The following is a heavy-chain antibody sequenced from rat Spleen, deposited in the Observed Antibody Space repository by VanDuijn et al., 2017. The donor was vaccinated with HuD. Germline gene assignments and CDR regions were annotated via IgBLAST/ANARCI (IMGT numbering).Heavy chain of an antibody. CDR1: GFSLTSYH. CDR2: MRYNGDT. J-gene: IGHJ4*01. CDR3: TRDGTTGLLAYVMDA. V-gene: IGHV2-63*01. D-gene: IGHD1-11*01. Sequence: QVQLKESGPGLVQPSQTLSLTCTVSGFSLTSYHVSWVRQPPGKGLEWMGRMRYNGDTSYNSVLKSRLSISRDTSKNQVFLKMNSLQTDDTGTYYCTRDGTTGLLAYVMDAWGQGASVTVSS.